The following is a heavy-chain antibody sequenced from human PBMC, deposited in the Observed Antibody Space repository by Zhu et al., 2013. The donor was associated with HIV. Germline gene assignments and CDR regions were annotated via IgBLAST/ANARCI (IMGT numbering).Heavy chain of an antibody. J-gene: IGHJ3*02. D-gene: IGHD3-9*01. CDR2: IIPIFGTA. Sequence: QVQLVQSGAEVKKPGSSVKVSCKASGGTFSSYAISWVRQAPGQGLEWMGGIIPIFGTANYAQKFQGRVTITADESTSTAYMELSSLRSEDTAVYYCASCYYDILTGYYTRVSAFDIWGQGTMVTVSS. CDR1: GGTFSSYA. V-gene: IGHV1-69*01. CDR3: ASCYYDILTGYYTRVSAFDI.